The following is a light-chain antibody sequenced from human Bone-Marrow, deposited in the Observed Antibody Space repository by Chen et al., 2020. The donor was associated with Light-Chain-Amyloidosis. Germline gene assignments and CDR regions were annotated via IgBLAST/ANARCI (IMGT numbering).Light chain of an antibody. V-gene: IGKV4-1*01. Sequence: EIMLTRTPDSVALFLGKRATINCKPSNSVLDSSNKKNYLARYKPKPGQSPRLLIYWASTRESGVPDRFSGSGSGTDFTLTISSLQAEDVAVYYCQHYYSTPVTFCGGTKVEIK. CDR1: NSVLDSSNKKNY. CDR3: QHYYSTPVT. CDR2: WAS. J-gene: IGKJ4*01.